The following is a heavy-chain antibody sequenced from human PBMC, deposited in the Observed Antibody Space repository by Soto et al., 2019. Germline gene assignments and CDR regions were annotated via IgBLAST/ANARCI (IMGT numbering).Heavy chain of an antibody. J-gene: IGHJ4*02. Sequence: QVQLQESGPGLVKPSGTLSLTCAVSGVSFGSHDWWTWVRQPPGKGLEWIGESHQSGYTHYNSSLESRVTVSLDKSKNHFSLQLNSVTVADTAVYYCATRDTGRVYWGQGTLVTVSS. CDR1: GVSFGSHDW. CDR3: ATRDTGRVY. V-gene: IGHV4-4*02. D-gene: IGHD2-2*02. CDR2: SHQSGYT.